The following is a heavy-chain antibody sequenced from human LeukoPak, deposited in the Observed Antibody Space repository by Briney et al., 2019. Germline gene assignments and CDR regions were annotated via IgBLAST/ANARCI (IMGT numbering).Heavy chain of an antibody. Sequence: PSETLSLTCTVSGGSISSGSYYWSWIRQPAGKGLEWIGRIYTSGSTNYNPSLKSRVTISVDTSKNQFSLKLSSVIATDTAVYYCARGPYDFWSGYYRPFDYWGQGTLVTVSS. J-gene: IGHJ4*02. CDR1: GGSISSGSYY. CDR2: IYTSGST. D-gene: IGHD3-3*01. V-gene: IGHV4-61*02. CDR3: ARGPYDFWSGYYRPFDY.